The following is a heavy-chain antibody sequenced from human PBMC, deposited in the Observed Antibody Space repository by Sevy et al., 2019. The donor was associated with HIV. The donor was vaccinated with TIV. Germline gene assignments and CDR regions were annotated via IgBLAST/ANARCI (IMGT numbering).Heavy chain of an antibody. D-gene: IGHD1-1*01. CDR1: GFTFGDYA. CDR2: LKHKAYGGKL. J-gene: IGHJ4*02. CDR3: TGWKGAQSIFDY. Sequence: GGSLRLSCTGSGFTFGDYAMSWVRQAPGKGLEWVAFLKHKAYGGKLGYAASGKGRFGISRDDSKSIAHLQMNDLKTEDTAIYYCTGWKGAQSIFDYWGQGALVTVSS. V-gene: IGHV3-49*04.